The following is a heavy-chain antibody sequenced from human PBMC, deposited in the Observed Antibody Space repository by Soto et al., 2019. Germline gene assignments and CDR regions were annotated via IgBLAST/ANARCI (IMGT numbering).Heavy chain of an antibody. CDR2: MYYSGST. Sequence: PSETLSLTCTVSGGSISSYYWTWIRQLPGKGLEWIGYMYYSGSTNYNPSLKSRVTISVDTSKNQFSLKLNSMTAADTAVYYCARHNYGSGSTYFDYWGQGTLVTVSS. V-gene: IGHV4-59*08. CDR1: GGSISSYY. CDR3: ARHNYGSGSTYFDY. D-gene: IGHD3-10*01. J-gene: IGHJ4*02.